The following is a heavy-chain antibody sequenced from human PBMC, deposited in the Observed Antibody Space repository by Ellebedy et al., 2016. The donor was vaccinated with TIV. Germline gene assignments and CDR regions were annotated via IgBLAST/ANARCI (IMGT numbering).Heavy chain of an antibody. CDR3: ARGTIFEFLYIYYYGMDV. CDR2: INPNSGGT. J-gene: IGHJ6*02. V-gene: IGHV1-2*02. Sequence: ASVKVSXXASGYTFTGYYMHWVRQAPGQGLEWMGWINPNSGGTNYAQKFQGRVTMTRDTSISTAYMELSRLRSDDTAVYYCARGTIFEFLYIYYYGMDVWGQGTTVTVSS. D-gene: IGHD3-3*01. CDR1: GYTFTGYY.